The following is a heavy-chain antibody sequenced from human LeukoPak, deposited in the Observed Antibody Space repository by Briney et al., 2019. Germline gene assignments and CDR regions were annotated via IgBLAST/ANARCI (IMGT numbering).Heavy chain of an antibody. CDR3: ARELPREVTPDS. V-gene: IGHV3-74*01. CDR1: EFAFFSYG. CDR2: IFTDGSTR. Sequence: GGSLRLSCVASEFAFFSYGMQWVRQAPGEGVVWVSRIFTDGSTRSYADSVKGRFTISRDNAKNTLYLEMKSLRAEDTAVYYCARELPREVTPDSWGQGTLVTVSP. J-gene: IGHJ5*01. D-gene: IGHD2-21*02.